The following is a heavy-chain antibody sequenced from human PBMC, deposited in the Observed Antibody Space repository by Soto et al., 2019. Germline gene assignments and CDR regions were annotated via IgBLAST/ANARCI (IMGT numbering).Heavy chain of an antibody. CDR3: ARDSHGCDY. D-gene: IGHD6-19*01. J-gene: IGHJ4*02. V-gene: IGHV1-3*01. CDR2: INAGNGNT. CDR1: GYTFTNYA. Sequence: QVQLVQSGAEVKKPGASVKVSCKASGYTFTNYAMHWVRQAPGQRLEWMGWINAGNGNTKYSQKFQDRVTITRDTSSSTAYMELSSLTSEDTAVYYYARDSHGCDYWGQGTLVTVSS.